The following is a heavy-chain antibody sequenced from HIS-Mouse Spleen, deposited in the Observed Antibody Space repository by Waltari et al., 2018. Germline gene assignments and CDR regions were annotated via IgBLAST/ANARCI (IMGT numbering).Heavy chain of an antibody. CDR2: ISYDGSNK. CDR1: GFTFSSYG. Sequence: QVQLVESGGGVVQPGRSLRLSCAASGFTFSSYGMHWVRQAPGKWLEWVAVISYDGSNKYYADSVKGRFTISRDNSKNTLYLQMNSLRAEDTAVYYCAKASSGWLDYWGQVTLVTVSS. J-gene: IGHJ4*02. V-gene: IGHV3-30*18. CDR3: AKASSGWLDY. D-gene: IGHD6-19*01.